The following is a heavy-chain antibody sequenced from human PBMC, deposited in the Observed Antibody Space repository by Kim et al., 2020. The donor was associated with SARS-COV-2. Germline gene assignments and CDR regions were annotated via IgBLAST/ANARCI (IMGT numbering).Heavy chain of an antibody. CDR3: ARAYCGGDCYYVYYFDY. J-gene: IGHJ4*01. CDR1: GGSISSYY. V-gene: IGHV4-59*01. D-gene: IGHD2-21*02. CDR2: IYYSGST. Sequence: SETLSLTCTVSGGSISSYYWSWIRQPPGKGLEWIGYIYYSGSTNYNPSLKSRVTISVDTSKNQFSLKLSSVTAADTAVYYCARAYCGGDCYYVYYFDYWG.